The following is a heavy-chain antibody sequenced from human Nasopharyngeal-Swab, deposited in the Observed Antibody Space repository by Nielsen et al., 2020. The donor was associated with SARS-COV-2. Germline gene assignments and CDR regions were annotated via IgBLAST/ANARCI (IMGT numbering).Heavy chain of an antibody. Sequence: ASVKVSCKASGYTFTSYAMHWVRQAPGQRLEWMGWINAGNGNTKYSQKFQGRVTISADTSTSTAYMEVSSLRSEDTAVYYCATDQCSGGACYSRFDYWGQGTLVTVSS. V-gene: IGHV1-3*01. CDR1: GYTFTSYA. J-gene: IGHJ4*02. D-gene: IGHD2-15*01. CDR3: ATDQCSGGACYSRFDY. CDR2: INAGNGNT.